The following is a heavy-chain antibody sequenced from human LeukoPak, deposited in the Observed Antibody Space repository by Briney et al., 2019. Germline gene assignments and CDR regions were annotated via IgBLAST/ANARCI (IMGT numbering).Heavy chain of an antibody. CDR1: GFTFSSYE. J-gene: IGHJ6*02. V-gene: IGHV3-48*03. Sequence: GGSLRLSCAASGFTFSSYEMNWVRQAPGKGLEGVSYISSSGSTIYYADSVKGRFTISRDNAKNSLYLQMNSLRAEDTAVYYCARDFGTGTTDYYYYGMDVWGQGTTVTVSS. CDR2: ISSSGSTI. D-gene: IGHD1-1*01. CDR3: ARDFGTGTTDYYYYGMDV.